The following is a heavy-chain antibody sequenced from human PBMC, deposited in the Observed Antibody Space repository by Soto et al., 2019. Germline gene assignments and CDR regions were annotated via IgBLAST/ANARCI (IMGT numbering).Heavy chain of an antibody. CDR2: ILNDGSNR. V-gene: IGHV3-33*01. CDR3: ARDDEYSGNGMDV. CDR1: EFPFSNYG. Sequence: QVQLVESGGGVVQPGRSLRLSCAASEFPFSNYGMHWVRQAPGKGLEWVAVILNDGSNRYHADSVKDRFTISRDNSKNTLYLQMNILRAEDTAVYYCARDDEYSGNGMDVWGQGTTVTVS. D-gene: IGHD3-10*01. J-gene: IGHJ6*02.